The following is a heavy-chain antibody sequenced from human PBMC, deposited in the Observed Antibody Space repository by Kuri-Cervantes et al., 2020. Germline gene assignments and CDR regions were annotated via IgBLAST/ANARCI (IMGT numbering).Heavy chain of an antibody. J-gene: IGHJ3*02. D-gene: IGHD3-9*01. CDR2: IYYSGST. V-gene: IGHV4-59*12. CDR1: GGSISSYY. Sequence: SETLSLTCTVSGGSISSYYWSWIRQPPGKGLEWIGYIYYSGSTNYNPSLKSRVTISVDTSKNQFSLKLSSVTAADTAVYYCARLKLRYFDWSTTGGGAFDIWGQGTMVTVSS. CDR3: ARLKLRYFDWSTTGGGAFDI.